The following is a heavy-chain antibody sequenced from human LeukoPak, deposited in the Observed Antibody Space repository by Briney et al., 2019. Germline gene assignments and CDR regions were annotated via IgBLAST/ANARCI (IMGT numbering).Heavy chain of an antibody. V-gene: IGHV4-39*01. D-gene: IGHD5-24*01. CDR1: GGFIRSNNDY. J-gene: IGHJ5*02. CDR2: LYSSGST. Sequence: SETLSLTCTVSGGFIRSNNDYWGWIRQPPGKGLEWIGSLYSSGSTYYNPSLKSRVTISVDTSKNEFSLKVSSVTAADTAVYYCARHYRDGNNPDWFDPWGQGTLVTVSS. CDR3: ARHYRDGNNPDWFDP.